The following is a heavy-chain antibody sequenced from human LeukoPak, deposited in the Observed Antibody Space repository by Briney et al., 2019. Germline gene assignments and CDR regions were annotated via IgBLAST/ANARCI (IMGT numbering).Heavy chain of an antibody. CDR3: ARGLRVFWSALSN. J-gene: IGHJ4*02. Sequence: ASVKISCKASGYTFTSYDINWVRQATGQGLEWMGWMNPNSGNTDYAQKFQGRVTTTRNTSISTAYMELSSLRSEDTAVYYCARGLRVFWSALSNWGQGTLVTVSS. V-gene: IGHV1-8*03. D-gene: IGHD3-3*01. CDR1: GYTFTSYD. CDR2: MNPNSGNT.